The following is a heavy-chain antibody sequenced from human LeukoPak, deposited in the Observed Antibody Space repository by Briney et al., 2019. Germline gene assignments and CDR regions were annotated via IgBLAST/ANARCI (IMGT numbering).Heavy chain of an antibody. D-gene: IGHD6-6*01. V-gene: IGHV4-4*09. Sequence: SETLSLTCTVSGGSISSYYWSWIRQPPGKGLEWIGYIYTSGSTNYNPSLKSRVTISVDTSKNQFSLKLSSVTAADTAVYYCAGTVIYSSSSYFDYWGQGTLVTVSS. CDR1: GGSISSYY. J-gene: IGHJ4*02. CDR2: IYTSGST. CDR3: AGTVIYSSSSYFDY.